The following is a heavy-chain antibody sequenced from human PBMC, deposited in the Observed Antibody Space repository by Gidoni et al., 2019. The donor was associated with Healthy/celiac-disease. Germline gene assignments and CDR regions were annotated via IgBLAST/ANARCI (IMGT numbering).Heavy chain of an antibody. J-gene: IGHJ4*02. CDR1: GGSISSGGYY. CDR3: ARDRGDYPY. Sequence: QVQLQASGPGLVKPSQTLSLTCPFSGGSISSGGYYWCWIRQHPGKGLEWIGYIYYSGRTYYNPSLKSRVTISVDTSKNQFSLKLSSVTAAETAVYYCARDRGDYPYWGQGTLVTVSS. CDR2: IYYSGRT. D-gene: IGHD4-17*01. V-gene: IGHV4-31*03.